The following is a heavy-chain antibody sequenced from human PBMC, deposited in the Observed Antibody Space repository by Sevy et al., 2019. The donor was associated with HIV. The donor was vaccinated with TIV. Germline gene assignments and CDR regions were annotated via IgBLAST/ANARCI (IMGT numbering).Heavy chain of an antibody. V-gene: IGHV3-21*01. Sequence: WGSLRLSCAASGFTFSSYSMNWVRQAPGKGLEWVSSISSSSSYIYYADSVKGRFTISRDNAKNSLYLQMNSLRAEDTAVYYCARDNYYGSGSYSHWGQGTLVTVSS. J-gene: IGHJ4*02. CDR2: ISSSSSYI. D-gene: IGHD3-10*01. CDR1: GFTFSSYS. CDR3: ARDNYYGSGSYSH.